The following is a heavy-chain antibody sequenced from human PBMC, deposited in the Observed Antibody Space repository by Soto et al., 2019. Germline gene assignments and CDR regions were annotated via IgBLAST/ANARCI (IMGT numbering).Heavy chain of an antibody. J-gene: IGHJ4*02. CDR1: GYTFTSYG. CDR2: ISGYNGNT. D-gene: IGHD1-7*01. Sequence: ASLTLYCTASGYTFTSYGINWVRQAPGQGLEWMGWISGYNGNTDYVQRLQDRVTMTTDTSTRTAYMELRNLRSDDSAVYYCARTDLKLRGLDYWGQGTLVTVSS. V-gene: IGHV1-18*01. CDR3: ARTDLKLRGLDY.